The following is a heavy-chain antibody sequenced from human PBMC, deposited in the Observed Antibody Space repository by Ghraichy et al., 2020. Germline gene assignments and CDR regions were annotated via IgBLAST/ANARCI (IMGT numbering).Heavy chain of an antibody. CDR2: IYYSGST. CDR1: GGSISSSSYY. CDR3: AREWPVTMVRGAVNWFDP. V-gene: IGHV4-39*02. J-gene: IGHJ5*02. D-gene: IGHD3-10*01. Sequence: SETLSLTCTVSGGSISSSSYYWGWIRQPPGKGLEWIGSIYYSGSTYYNPSLKSRVTISVDTSKNQFSLKLSSVTAADTAVYYCAREWPVTMVRGAVNWFDPWGQGTLVTVSS.